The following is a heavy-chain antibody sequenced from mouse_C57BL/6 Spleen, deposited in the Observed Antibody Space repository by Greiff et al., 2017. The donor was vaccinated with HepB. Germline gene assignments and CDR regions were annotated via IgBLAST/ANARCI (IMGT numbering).Heavy chain of an antibody. CDR2: IYPGDGDT. V-gene: IGHV1-80*01. D-gene: IGHD1-1*01. J-gene: IGHJ1*03. CDR3: ARGTYYYGSSSHWYFDV. CDR1: GYAFSSYW. Sequence: VKLQQSGAELVKPGASVKISCKASGYAFSSYWMNWVKQRPGKGLEWIGQIYPGDGDTNYNGKFKGKATLTADKSSSTAYMQLSSLTSEDSAVYFCARGTYYYGSSSHWYFDVWGTGTTVTVSS.